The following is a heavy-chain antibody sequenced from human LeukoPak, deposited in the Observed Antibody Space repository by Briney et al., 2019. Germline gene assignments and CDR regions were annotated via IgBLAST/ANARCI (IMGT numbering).Heavy chain of an antibody. CDR2: IYYSGTT. J-gene: IGHJ5*02. CDR1: GDSISSSSYF. V-gene: IGHV4-39*07. Sequence: SETLSLTCTVSGDSISSSSYFWGWIRQPPGKGLEYIGSIYYSGTTYYNPSLRSRVTVSIDTSKNQFSLKVSSVTAADTAVYSCARAGGYFWFDPWGQGTLVTVSS. CDR3: ARAGGYFWFDP. D-gene: IGHD2-15*01.